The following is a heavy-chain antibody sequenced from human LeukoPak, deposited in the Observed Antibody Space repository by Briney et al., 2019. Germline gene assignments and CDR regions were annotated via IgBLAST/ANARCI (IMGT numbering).Heavy chain of an antibody. CDR1: GGTFSSYA. V-gene: IGHV1-69*04. CDR2: IIPILGIA. CDR3: ARGGAAMVPDY. J-gene: IGHJ4*02. Sequence: SVKVSCKASGGTFSSYAISWVRQAPGQGLEWMGRIIPILGIANYAQKFQGRVTITADKSTSTAYMELSSLRSEDTAVYYCARGGAAMVPDYWGQGTLVTVSS. D-gene: IGHD5-18*01.